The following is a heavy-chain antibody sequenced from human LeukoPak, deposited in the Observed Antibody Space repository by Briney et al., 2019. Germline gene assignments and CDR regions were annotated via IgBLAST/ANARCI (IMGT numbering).Heavy chain of an antibody. CDR1: GFTFSSYG. CDR2: IRYDGSNK. D-gene: IGHD6-13*01. V-gene: IGHV3-30*02. J-gene: IGHJ3*02. CDR3: ARDGDYYSSWGAFDI. Sequence: GGSLRLSCAASGFTFSSYGMHWVRQAPGKGLEWVAFIRYDGSNKYYADSVKGRFTISRDNSKNTLYLQMNSLRAEGTAVYYCARDGDYYSSWGAFDIWGQGTMITVSS.